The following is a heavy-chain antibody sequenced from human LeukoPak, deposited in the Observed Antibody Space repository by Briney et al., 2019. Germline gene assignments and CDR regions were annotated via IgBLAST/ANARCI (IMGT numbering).Heavy chain of an antibody. CDR2: IYYSGST. CDR1: GGSISTYY. CDR3: ARDTGTVVDY. Sequence: SETLSLTCTVSGGSISTYYWSWIRQPPGKGLEWIGYIYYSGSTNYNPSLKSRVTTSVDTSKNQFSLKLSSVTAADTAVYYCARDTGTVVDYWGQGTLSPSPQ. J-gene: IGHJ4*02. V-gene: IGHV4-59*01. D-gene: IGHD4-23*01.